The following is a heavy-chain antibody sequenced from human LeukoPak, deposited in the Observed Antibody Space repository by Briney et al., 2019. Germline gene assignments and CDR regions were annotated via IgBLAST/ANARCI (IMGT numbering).Heavy chain of an antibody. V-gene: IGHV1-8*01. D-gene: IGHD3-22*01. Sequence: ASVKVSCKASGYTFTSYDINWVRQATGQGLEWMGWMNPNSGSTGYAQKFQGRVTMTRNTSISTAYMELSSLRSEDTAVYYCARGKYDSSGYPLLGFDYWGQGTLVTVSS. J-gene: IGHJ4*02. CDR2: MNPNSGST. CDR1: GYTFTSYD. CDR3: ARGKYDSSGYPLLGFDY.